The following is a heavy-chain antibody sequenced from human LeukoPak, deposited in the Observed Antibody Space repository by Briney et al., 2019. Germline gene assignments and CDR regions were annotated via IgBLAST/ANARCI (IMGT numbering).Heavy chain of an antibody. J-gene: IGHJ4*02. CDR3: ARGYGDYTHFDY. CDR1: GFTFSSYS. V-gene: IGHV3-21*01. Sequence: PGGSLRLSCAASGFTFSSYSMNWVRQAPGKGLEWVSSISSSSSYIYYADSVKGRFTISRDNAKNSLYLQMNSLRAEDTAVYYCARGYGDYTHFDYWGQGTLVTVSS. D-gene: IGHD4-17*01. CDR2: ISSSSSYI.